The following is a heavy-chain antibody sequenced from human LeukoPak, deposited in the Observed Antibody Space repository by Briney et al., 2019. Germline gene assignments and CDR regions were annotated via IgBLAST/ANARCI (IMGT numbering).Heavy chain of an antibody. J-gene: IGHJ4*02. D-gene: IGHD3-10*01. Sequence: ASETLSLTCAVYGGSFSGYYWSWIRQPPGKGLEWIGEINHSGSTNYNPSLKSRVTISVDTSKNQFSLRLTSVTAADTAVYYCARVTYNGYQHFDYWGQGNLVTVS. CDR3: ARVTYNGYQHFDY. CDR1: GGSFSGYY. V-gene: IGHV4-34*01. CDR2: INHSGST.